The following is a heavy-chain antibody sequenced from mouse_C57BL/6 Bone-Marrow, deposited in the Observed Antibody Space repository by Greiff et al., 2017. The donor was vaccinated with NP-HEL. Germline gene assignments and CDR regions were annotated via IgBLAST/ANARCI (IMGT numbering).Heavy chain of an antibody. Sequence: QVQLQQSGAELARPGASVKLSCKASGYTFTSYGISWVKQRTGQGLEWIGEIHPRSGNTYYNEKFKGKATLTADKSSSTAYMVLRSLTSEESAVYFCARWYYGSSCGAWFAYWGQGTLVTVSA. V-gene: IGHV1-81*01. D-gene: IGHD1-1*01. CDR1: GYTFTSYG. J-gene: IGHJ3*01. CDR2: IHPRSGNT. CDR3: ARWYYGSSCGAWFAY.